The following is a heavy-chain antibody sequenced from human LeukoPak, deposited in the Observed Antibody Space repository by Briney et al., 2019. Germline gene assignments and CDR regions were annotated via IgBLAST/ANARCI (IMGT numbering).Heavy chain of an antibody. D-gene: IGHD3-22*01. CDR1: GYSFTGYY. CDR3: ARGTYYYDSSGYYYLGLFDY. CDR2: IIPILGIA. Sequence: ASVKVSCKASGYSFTGYYIHWLRQAPGQGLEWMGRIIPILGIANYAQKLQGRVTMTTDTSTSTAYMELRSLRSDDTAVYYCARGTYYYDSSGYYYLGLFDYWGQGTLVTVSS. J-gene: IGHJ4*02. V-gene: IGHV1-18*04.